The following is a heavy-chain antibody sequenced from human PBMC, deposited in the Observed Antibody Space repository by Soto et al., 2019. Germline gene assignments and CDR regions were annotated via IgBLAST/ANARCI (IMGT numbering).Heavy chain of an antibody. CDR1: GLIFSNYK. V-gene: IGHV3-74*01. J-gene: IGHJ4*02. CDR3: ARDTNGLHY. CDR2: INTDGSIT. Sequence: GGSLRLSCAASGLIFSNYKMHGVRQAPGKGLVWVSRINTDGSITDYADSVKGRFTVSRDNAKNTMYLQMNSLTADDTAVYYCARDTNGLHYWGQGTLVTVSS. D-gene: IGHD2-8*01.